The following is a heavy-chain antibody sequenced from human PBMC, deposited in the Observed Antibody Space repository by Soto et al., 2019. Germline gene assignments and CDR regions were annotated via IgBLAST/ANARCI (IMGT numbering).Heavy chain of an antibody. CDR2: IIPIFGTA. J-gene: IGHJ4*02. V-gene: IGHV1-69*06. D-gene: IGHD1-26*01. CDR1: GGTFSSYA. Sequence: GASVKVSCRASGGTFSSYASSWVRQAPGQGLEWMGGIIPIFGTANYAQKFQGRVTITADKSTSTAYMELSSLRSEDTAVYYCCFSQFRAGSGSYSSEGGLHCGQGILVTVSS. CDR3: CFSQFRAGSGSYSSEGGLH.